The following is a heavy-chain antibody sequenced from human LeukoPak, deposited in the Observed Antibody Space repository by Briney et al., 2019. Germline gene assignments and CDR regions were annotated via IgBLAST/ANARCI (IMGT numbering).Heavy chain of an antibody. CDR1: GYTFTGYY. D-gene: IGHD2-8*02. CDR3: ARLQSQGGQVVLNLPD. J-gene: IGHJ4*02. V-gene: IGHV1-2*06. CDR2: INPNSGGT. Sequence: ASVKVSCKASGYTFTGYYMHWVRQAPGQGLEWMGRINPNSGGTNYAQKFQGRVTMTRDTSISTAYMELSRLRSDDTAVYYCARLQSQGGQVVLNLPDWGQGTLVTVSS.